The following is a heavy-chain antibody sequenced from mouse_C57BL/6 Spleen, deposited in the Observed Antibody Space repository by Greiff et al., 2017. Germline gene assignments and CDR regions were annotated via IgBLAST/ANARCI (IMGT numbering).Heavy chain of an antibody. D-gene: IGHD1-1*01. CDR1: GFSLTSYA. J-gene: IGHJ4*01. V-gene: IGHV2-9-1*01. Sequence: QVQLQQSGPGLVAPSQSLSITCTVSGFSLTSYAISWVRQPPGKGLEWLGVIWTGGGTNYTSALKSRLSISKDNSKSQVFLKMNSLQTDDTARYYCARSYYYGSSNYAMDYWGQGTSGTVSS. CDR3: ARSYYYGSSNYAMDY. CDR2: IWTGGGT.